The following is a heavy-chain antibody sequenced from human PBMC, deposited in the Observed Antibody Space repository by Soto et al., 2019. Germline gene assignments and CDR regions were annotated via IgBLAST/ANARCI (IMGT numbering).Heavy chain of an antibody. V-gene: IGHV4-31*03. D-gene: IGHD5-12*01. CDR1: GGSISSGGYY. J-gene: IGHJ5*02. CDR2: IYYSGST. Sequence: QVQLQESGPGLVKPSQTLSLTCTVSGGSISSGGYYWSWIRQHPGKGLEWIGYIYYSGSTYYNPSLKSRVTITVDTSKNQFSLKLSSVTAADTAVYYCARDRWLRLQVGLANWFDPWGQGTLVTVSS. CDR3: ARDRWLRLQVGLANWFDP.